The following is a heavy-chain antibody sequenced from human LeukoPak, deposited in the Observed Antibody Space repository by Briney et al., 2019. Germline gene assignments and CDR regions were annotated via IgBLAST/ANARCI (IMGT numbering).Heavy chain of an antibody. J-gene: IGHJ4*02. D-gene: IGHD3-10*01. V-gene: IGHV3-74*01. CDR2: ISNDGSTT. CDR3: ARDYFGSGDY. CDR1: GFTFSGYW. Sequence: PGGSLGLSCAASGFTFSGYWMLWVRQAPGKGLVWASRISNDGSTTNYADSVKGRFTISRDNAKNTLYLQMNSLTAEDTAVYYCARDYFGSGDYWGQGTLVTVSS.